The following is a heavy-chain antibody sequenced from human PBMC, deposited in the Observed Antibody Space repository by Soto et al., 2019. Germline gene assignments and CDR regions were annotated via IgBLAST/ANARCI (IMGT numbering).Heavy chain of an antibody. V-gene: IGHV3-53*02. Sequence: EVQVVETGGGLIQPGGSLRLSCVASGFTVSNNYMSWVRQVPGKGLKWVSLINSAGTPYYADSVKGRFTVSRDTSKNTRYLQMSSLRVEDTAVYFCAREKSAMLRGVRYGMDVWGQGTAVTVSS. CDR2: INSAGTP. D-gene: IGHD3-10*01. CDR3: AREKSAMLRGVRYGMDV. CDR1: GFTVSNNY. J-gene: IGHJ6*01.